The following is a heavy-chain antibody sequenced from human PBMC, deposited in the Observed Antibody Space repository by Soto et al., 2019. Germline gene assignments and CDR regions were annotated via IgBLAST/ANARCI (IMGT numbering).Heavy chain of an antibody. J-gene: IGHJ6*02. Sequence: SETLSLTCAVSGGSISSGGYSWSWIRQAPGKGLEWIGYIYHSGSTYYNPSLKSRVTISVDRSKNQFSLKLSSVTAADTAVYYCARGPRLSNYDFCSGYYSDYYYGMDVWGQGTTVTVSS. CDR1: GGSISSGGYS. D-gene: IGHD3-3*01. CDR2: IYHSGST. CDR3: ARGPRLSNYDFCSGYYSDYYYGMDV. V-gene: IGHV4-30-2*01.